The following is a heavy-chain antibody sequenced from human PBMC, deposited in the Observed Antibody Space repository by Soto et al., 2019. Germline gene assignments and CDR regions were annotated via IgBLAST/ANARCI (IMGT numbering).Heavy chain of an antibody. Sequence: GGSLRLSCAASGFTFSTYDMHWVRQAPGEGLEWVARIKPDESEKKYADSVKGRFSISRDNAKNSMYLQMDSLRGEDTAVYYCVRGGSNYASWGQGTLVTVSS. V-gene: IGHV3-7*01. J-gene: IGHJ5*02. CDR2: IKPDESEK. CDR3: VRGGSNYAS. D-gene: IGHD4-4*01. CDR1: GFTFSTYD.